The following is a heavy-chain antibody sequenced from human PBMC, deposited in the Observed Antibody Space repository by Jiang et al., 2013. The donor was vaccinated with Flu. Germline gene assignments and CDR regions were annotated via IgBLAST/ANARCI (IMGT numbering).Heavy chain of an antibody. J-gene: IGHJ5*02. CDR2: IYPSDSDA. CDR1: GYTFPNYW. Sequence: EVKKPGESLKISCRASGYTFPNYWIGWVRQVLGKALEWMGIIYPSDSDARYSPSFQGQVTMSVDKSISTAYLQWNSLRASDTAMYYCAKGGTRNWFDAWGQGTLVTVSS. V-gene: IGHV5-51*03. CDR3: AKGGTRNWFDA. D-gene: IGHD1-26*01.